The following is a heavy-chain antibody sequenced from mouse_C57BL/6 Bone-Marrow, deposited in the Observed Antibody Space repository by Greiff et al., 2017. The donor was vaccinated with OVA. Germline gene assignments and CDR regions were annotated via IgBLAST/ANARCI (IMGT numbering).Heavy chain of an antibody. Sequence: EVKLMESGPGLAKPSQTLSLTCSVTGYSITSDYWNWIRKFPGNKLEYMGYISHSGSTYYNPSLKSRISITRDTAKKQYYRQLNSVTTEDTATYYCARSGTRYWYFDVWGTGTTVTVSS. D-gene: IGHD3-3*01. J-gene: IGHJ1*03. CDR3: ARSGTRYWYFDV. V-gene: IGHV3-8*01. CDR2: ISHSGST. CDR1: GYSITSDY.